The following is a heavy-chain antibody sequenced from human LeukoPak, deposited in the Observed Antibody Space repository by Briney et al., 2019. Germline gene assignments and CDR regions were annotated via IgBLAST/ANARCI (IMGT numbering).Heavy chain of an antibody. CDR3: ARDYAPYSDFWSGYYLDY. Sequence: ASVKVSCKASGYTFTSYGISWVRQAPGQGGKWMGWISAYNGNTNPAPKLQGRVTMPTDTSTSTAYMALRSLRSDDTAVYYCARDYAPYSDFWSGYYLDYWGPGTLVTVSS. J-gene: IGHJ4*02. D-gene: IGHD3-3*01. CDR1: GYTFTSYG. V-gene: IGHV1-18*01. CDR2: ISAYNGNT.